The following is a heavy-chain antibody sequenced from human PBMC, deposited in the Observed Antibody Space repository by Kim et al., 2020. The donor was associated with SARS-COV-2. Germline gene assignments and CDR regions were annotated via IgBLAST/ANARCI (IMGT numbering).Heavy chain of an antibody. CDR3: AKVGITMVRGVIIKGYFDY. D-gene: IGHD3-10*01. J-gene: IGHJ4*02. V-gene: IGHV3-43*01. Sequence: GRFTISRDNSKNSLYLQMNSLRTEDTALYYCAKVGITMVRGVIIKGYFDYWGQGTLVTVSS.